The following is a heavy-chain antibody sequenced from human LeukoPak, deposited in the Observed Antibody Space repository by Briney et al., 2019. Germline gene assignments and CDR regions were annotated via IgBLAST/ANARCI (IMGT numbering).Heavy chain of an antibody. CDR1: GYTFTGYY. Sequence: ASVKVSCKASGYTFTGYYMHWVRQAPGQGLEWMGWINPNSGGTNYAQKFQGRVTMTRDTSTSTVYMELSSLRSEDTAVYYCARALGRGATTAAYWGQGTLVTVSS. D-gene: IGHD1-26*01. V-gene: IGHV1-2*02. CDR3: ARALGRGATTAAY. CDR2: INPNSGGT. J-gene: IGHJ4*02.